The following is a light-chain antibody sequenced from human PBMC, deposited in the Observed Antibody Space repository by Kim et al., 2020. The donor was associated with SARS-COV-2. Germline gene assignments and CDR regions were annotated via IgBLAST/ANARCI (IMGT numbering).Light chain of an antibody. V-gene: IGLV2-23*02. Sequence: GQSSTLSCTGTSSDVGSYNLVSWYQHHPGKATKLMIYEVTRRPSGVSNRFSGSKSGNTASLTISGLQTEDEADYYCCSNTGTSTLIFGGGTQLTVL. CDR2: EVT. CDR1: SSDVGSYNL. CDR3: CSNTGTSTLI. J-gene: IGLJ2*01.